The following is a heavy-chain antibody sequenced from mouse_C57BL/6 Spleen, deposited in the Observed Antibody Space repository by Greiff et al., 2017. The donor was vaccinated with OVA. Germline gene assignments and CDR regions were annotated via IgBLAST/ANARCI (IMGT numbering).Heavy chain of an antibody. Sequence: EVHLVESGAELVKPGASVKLSCTASGFNIKDYYMHWVKQRTEQGLEWIGRIDPEDGDTKYAPKFQGKATITADTSSNTAYLQLSSLTSEDTAVYYCARGPPDGYWYCDVWGTGTTVTVSS. CDR1: GFNIKDYY. CDR2: IDPEDGDT. J-gene: IGHJ1*03. V-gene: IGHV14-2*01. D-gene: IGHD2-3*01. CDR3: ARGPPDGYWYCDV.